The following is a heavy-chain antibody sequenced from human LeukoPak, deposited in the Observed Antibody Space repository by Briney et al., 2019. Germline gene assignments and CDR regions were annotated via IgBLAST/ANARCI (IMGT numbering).Heavy chain of an antibody. Sequence: GASVKVSCKTSGYTFTSCAIQWVRQAPGQRLEWMGWINAGNGNTKYSQKFQGRVTITRDTSATTAYMELSTLRSEDTAVYYCAREHDFWSPYAFDIWGQGTMVTVSS. CDR1: GYTFTSCA. V-gene: IGHV1-3*01. D-gene: IGHD3-3*01. CDR3: AREHDFWSPYAFDI. J-gene: IGHJ3*02. CDR2: INAGNGNT.